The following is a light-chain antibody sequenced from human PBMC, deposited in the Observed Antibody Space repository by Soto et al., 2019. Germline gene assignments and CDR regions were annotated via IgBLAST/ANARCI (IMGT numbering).Light chain of an antibody. J-gene: IGKJ4*01. V-gene: IGKV3-11*01. Sequence: EIVLTQSPATLSLSPGERATLSCRASPSVTNFLAWYQQKPGQAPRLLIYGAFNRATGIPARFSGSGSGTDFTLTISSLEPEDSAIYYCQQTYSDISFGGGTKV. CDR3: QQTYSDIS. CDR1: PSVTNF. CDR2: GAF.